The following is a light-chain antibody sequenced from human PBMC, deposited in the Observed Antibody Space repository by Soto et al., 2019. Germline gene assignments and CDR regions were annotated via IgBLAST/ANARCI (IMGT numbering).Light chain of an antibody. CDR3: QHYNRNSQP. J-gene: IGKJ1*01. Sequence: VQMNLSLSTVSAYVGDRVTITCRASQTISKWLAWYQQKPGKAPNLLIYDGSTLESGVPSRFSGSGSGTEFTLTISSLQPDDFATYCCQHYNRNSQPFGQGTKADIK. V-gene: IGKV1-5*01. CDR1: QTISKW. CDR2: DGS.